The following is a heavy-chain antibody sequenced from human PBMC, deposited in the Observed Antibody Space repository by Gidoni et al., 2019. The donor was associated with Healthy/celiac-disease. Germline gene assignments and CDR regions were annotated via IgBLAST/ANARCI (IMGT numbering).Heavy chain of an antibody. J-gene: IGHJ6*02. Sequence: EVQLVESGGGLVKPGGSLRLSCAASGFTFSNAWMSWVRQAPGKGLEWVGRSKSKTDGGTTDYAAPVKGRFTISRDDSKNTLYLQMNSLKTEDTAVYYCTTEVAAGPYYYYYYGMDVWGQGTTVTVSS. D-gene: IGHD6-13*01. CDR1: GFTFSNAW. V-gene: IGHV3-15*01. CDR3: TTEVAAGPYYYYYYGMDV. CDR2: SKSKTDGGTT.